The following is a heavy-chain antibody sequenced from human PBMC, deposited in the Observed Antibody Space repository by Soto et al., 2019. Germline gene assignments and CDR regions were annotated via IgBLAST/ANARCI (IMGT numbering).Heavy chain of an antibody. Sequence: GGNLRLCSAVYGDCISRASMPCVRQAPGKGLECVSAISCIGGSTYYADSVKGRFTISRDNSKNTLYLQMNSLRAEDTAVYYCAKRGLLYDSSGYDDWGKG. D-gene: IGHD3-22*01. CDR3: AKRGLLYDSSGYDD. CDR2: ISCIGGST. CDR1: GDCISRAS. J-gene: IGHJ4*02. V-gene: IGHV3-23*01.